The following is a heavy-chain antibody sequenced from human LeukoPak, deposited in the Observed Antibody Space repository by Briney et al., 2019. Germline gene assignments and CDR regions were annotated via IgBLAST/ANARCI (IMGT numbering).Heavy chain of an antibody. CDR3: ARHVIYSGVYSYWFDP. D-gene: IGHD5-12*01. V-gene: IGHV4-39*01. Sequence: SETLSLTCTVSGGSISSSTYYWGWIRRPPGKGLEWIGSIYYSGSTYYNPSLKSRVAISLDTSKNQFSLRLTSVTAADTAVYYCARHVIYSGVYSYWFDPWGLGTLVTVSS. CDR1: GGSISSSTYY. CDR2: IYYSGST. J-gene: IGHJ5*02.